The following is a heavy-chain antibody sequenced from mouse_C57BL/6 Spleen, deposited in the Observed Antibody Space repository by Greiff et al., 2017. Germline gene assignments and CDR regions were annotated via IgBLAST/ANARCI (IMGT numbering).Heavy chain of an antibody. V-gene: IGHV1-82*01. CDR3: ARVDYGSSYWYFDV. CDR2: IYPGDGDT. CDR1: GYAFSSSW. D-gene: IGHD1-1*01. Sequence: VQLQQSGPELVKPGASVKISCKASGYAFSSSWMNWVKQRPGKGLEWIGRIYPGDGDTNYNGQVKGKATLTADKSSSTAYMQLSSLTSEDSAVYFCARVDYGSSYWYFDVWGTGTTVTVSS. J-gene: IGHJ1*03.